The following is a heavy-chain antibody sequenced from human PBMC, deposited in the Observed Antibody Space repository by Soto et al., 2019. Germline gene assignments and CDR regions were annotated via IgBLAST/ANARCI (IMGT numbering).Heavy chain of an antibody. CDR2: IYTSGST. CDR1: GGSISSYY. J-gene: IGHJ4*02. Sequence: SETLSLTCTVSGGSISSYYWSWIRQPAGKGLEWIGRIYTSGSTNYNPSLKSRVTMSVDTSKNQFSLKLSSVTAADTAVYYCSIDGYNSGLFVYWCQGTLVSVFS. V-gene: IGHV4-4*07. CDR3: SIDGYNSGLFVY. D-gene: IGHD5-12*01.